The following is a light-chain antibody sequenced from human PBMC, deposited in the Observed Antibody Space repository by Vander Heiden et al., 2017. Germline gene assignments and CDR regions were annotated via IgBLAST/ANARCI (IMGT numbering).Light chain of an antibody. CDR2: GAS. CDR1: RSISRN. J-gene: IGKJ1*01. CDR3: QQYKNWPPSWT. Sequence: EIVMTQSPATLSVSPGERATLSCRASRSISRNLAWYQQKPGQAPRLIIYGASARATGVTDRFSGSGSGTEFTLTISSLQSVDSAVYYCQQYKNWPPSWTFGQGTKVEV. V-gene: IGKV3-15*01.